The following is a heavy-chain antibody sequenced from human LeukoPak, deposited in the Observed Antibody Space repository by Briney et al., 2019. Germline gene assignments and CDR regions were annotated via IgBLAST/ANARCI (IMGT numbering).Heavy chain of an antibody. CDR3: AKGGLDTAMATGY. Sequence: GGSLRLSCAASGFTFDDYAMHWVRQAPGKGLEWVSGISWNSGSIGYADSVKGRFTISRDNAKNSLYLQMNSLRAEDTALYYCAKGGLDTAMATGYWGQGTLVTVSS. CDR1: GFTFDDYA. J-gene: IGHJ4*02. D-gene: IGHD5-18*01. V-gene: IGHV3-9*01. CDR2: ISWNSGSI.